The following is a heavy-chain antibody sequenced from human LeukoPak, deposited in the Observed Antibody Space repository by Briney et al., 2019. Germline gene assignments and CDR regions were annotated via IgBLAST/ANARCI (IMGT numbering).Heavy chain of an antibody. D-gene: IGHD6-13*01. J-gene: IGHJ3*02. Sequence: GASVKVSCKVSGYTLTELSMHWVRQAPGKGLEWMGGFDPEDGETIYAQKFQGRATMTEDTSTDTAYMELSSLRSEDTAVYYCATLGRYSSSWLDAFDIWGQGTMVTVSS. CDR2: FDPEDGET. CDR1: GYTLTELS. CDR3: ATLGRYSSSWLDAFDI. V-gene: IGHV1-24*01.